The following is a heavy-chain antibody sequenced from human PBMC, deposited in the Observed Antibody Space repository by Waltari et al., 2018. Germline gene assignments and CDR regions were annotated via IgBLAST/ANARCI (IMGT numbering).Heavy chain of an antibody. CDR3: ARGEGGANEY. D-gene: IGHD1-26*01. CDR2: ISSGASTI. CDR1: GFTFRNYE. J-gene: IGHJ4*01. Sequence: EVQLVESGGGLVPPGGSLGLLCAASGFTFRNYEMNWVRQAPGKGLGWVSYISSGASTIFYADSVKGRFTISRDNAKKSVYLEMNSLRADDTAIYYCARGEGGANEYWGQGTLVTVSS. V-gene: IGHV3-48*03.